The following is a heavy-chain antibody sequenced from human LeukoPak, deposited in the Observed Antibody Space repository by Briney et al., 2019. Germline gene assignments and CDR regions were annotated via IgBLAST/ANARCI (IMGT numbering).Heavy chain of an antibody. D-gene: IGHD3-22*01. V-gene: IGHV4-31*03. Sequence: PSETLSLTCTVSGGSISSGGYYWSWIRQHPGKGLEWIGYIYYSGSTYYNPSLKSRVTISVDTSKNQFSLKLSSVTAADTAVYYCARFTMIVVDALDIWGQGTMVTVSS. J-gene: IGHJ3*02. CDR1: GGSISSGGYY. CDR2: IYYSGST. CDR3: ARFTMIVVDALDI.